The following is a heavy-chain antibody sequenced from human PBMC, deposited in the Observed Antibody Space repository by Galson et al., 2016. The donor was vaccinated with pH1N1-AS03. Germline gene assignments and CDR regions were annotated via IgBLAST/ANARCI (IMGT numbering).Heavy chain of an antibody. CDR3: ARRGHCTGISCYDLDS. Sequence: QSGAEVKKPGESLKISCKGSGDSFNTYWIGWVRQMPGKGLEWMGIIYPGDPDTRYSPSFQGHVTLSADASISTAYLPWSSLKASDTAIYYCARRGHCTGISCYDLDSWGQGTMVTVSS. V-gene: IGHV5-51*03. CDR2: IYPGDPDT. J-gene: IGHJ4*02. D-gene: IGHD2-2*01. CDR1: GDSFNTYW.